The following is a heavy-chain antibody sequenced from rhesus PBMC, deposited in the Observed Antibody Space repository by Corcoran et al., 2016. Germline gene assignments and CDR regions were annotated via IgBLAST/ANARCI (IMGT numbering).Heavy chain of an antibody. V-gene: IGHV4S14*01. D-gene: IGHD6-13*01. Sequence: QVQLQESGPGLVKPSETLSLTCAFFGDSISSCFSGNWIRQSPGKGLEWIGSIYGSGKNNYLNPSLKSRVTLSVDTSKNQFSLKLSSVTAADTAVYYCARGYSSWSGYFDYWGQGVLVTVSS. CDR3: ARGYSSWSGYFDY. CDR1: GDSISSCFS. CDR2: IYGSGKNN. J-gene: IGHJ4*01.